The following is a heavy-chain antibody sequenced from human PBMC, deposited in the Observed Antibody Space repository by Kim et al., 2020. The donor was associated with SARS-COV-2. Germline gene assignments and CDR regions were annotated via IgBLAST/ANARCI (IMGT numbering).Heavy chain of an antibody. V-gene: IGHV4-39*07. J-gene: IGHJ6*02. Sequence: SETLSLTCTVSGGSISSSSYYWGWIRQPPGKGLEWIGSIYYSGSTYYNPSLKSRVTISVDTSKNQFSLKLSSVTAADTAVYYCARVGGDYGYYYYGMDVWGQGTTVTVSS. CDR3: ARVGGDYGYYYYGMDV. D-gene: IGHD4-17*01. CDR2: IYYSGST. CDR1: GGSISSSSYY.